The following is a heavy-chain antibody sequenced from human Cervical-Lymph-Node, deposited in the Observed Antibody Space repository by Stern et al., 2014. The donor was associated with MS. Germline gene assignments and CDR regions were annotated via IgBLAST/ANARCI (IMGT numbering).Heavy chain of an antibody. Sequence: QVQLVQSGAEVKKPGASVKVSCKASGYSFTGYFLHWVRQAPGQGLELMGWIKPNSGDTNYAQKFHGRVTMTRDSSSSTAYMELSSLRSDDTAVYYCARDGRSSYGSGSYYSSGYWGQGTLVTVSS. J-gene: IGHJ4*02. CDR2: IKPNSGDT. V-gene: IGHV1-2*02. D-gene: IGHD3-10*01. CDR1: GYSFTGYF. CDR3: ARDGRSSYGSGSYYSSGY.